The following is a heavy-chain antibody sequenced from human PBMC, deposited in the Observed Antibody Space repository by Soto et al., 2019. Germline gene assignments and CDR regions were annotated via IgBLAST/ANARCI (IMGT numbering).Heavy chain of an antibody. CDR1: GFTFGDYA. J-gene: IGHJ4*02. V-gene: IGHV3-21*01. CDR3: ARAGLTIIFDY. Sequence: NPWGSLLVSCTSSGFTFGDYAMGWVRQAPGKGLEWVSSISSSSSYIYYADSVKGRFTISRDNAKNSLYLQMNSLRAEDTAVYYCARAGLTIIFDYWGQGTMVTVSS. D-gene: IGHD3-9*01. CDR2: ISSSSSYI.